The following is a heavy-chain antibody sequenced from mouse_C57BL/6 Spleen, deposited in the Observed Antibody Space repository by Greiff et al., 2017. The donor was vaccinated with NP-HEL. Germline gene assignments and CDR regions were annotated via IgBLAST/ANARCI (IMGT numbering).Heavy chain of an antibody. Sequence: QVQLKESGPELVKPGASVKISCKASGYAFSSSWMNWVKQRPGKGLEWIGRIYPGDGDTNYNGKFKGKATLTADKSSSTAYMQLSSLTSEDSAVYFCARPPPYDYDDYFDYWGQGTTLTVSS. D-gene: IGHD2-4*01. CDR2: IYPGDGDT. CDR3: ARPPPYDYDDYFDY. CDR1: GYAFSSSW. V-gene: IGHV1-82*01. J-gene: IGHJ2*01.